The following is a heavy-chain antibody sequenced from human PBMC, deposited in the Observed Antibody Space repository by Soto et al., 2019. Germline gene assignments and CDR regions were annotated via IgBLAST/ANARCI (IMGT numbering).Heavy chain of an antibody. V-gene: IGHV1-18*01. CDR2: IDAYNGNT. D-gene: IGHD3-10*01. J-gene: IGHJ4*02. CDR1: GYTFTSYD. CDR3: ARDPNGSTDFDY. Sequence: GASVKVSCKASGYTFTSYDINWVRQATGQGLEWMGWIDAYNGNTNYVQMLQGRVTMTTDTSTSTAYMELRSLRSDDTAVYYCARDPNGSTDFDYWGQGTLVTVSS.